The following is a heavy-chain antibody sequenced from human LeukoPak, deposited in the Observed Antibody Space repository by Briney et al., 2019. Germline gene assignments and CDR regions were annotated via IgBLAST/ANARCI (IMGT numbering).Heavy chain of an antibody. CDR2: INPSSGGT. D-gene: IGHD3-22*01. Sequence: ASVKVSCKASGYTFTDYYMYWVRQAPGQGLEWMGWINPSSGGTNYAQNFQGRVSMTRDTSISTAYLELSRLRSDDTAVYYCARDGVPWYYDSTGYYGMDVWGQGTTVTVSS. CDR3: ARDGVPWYYDSTGYYGMDV. V-gene: IGHV1-2*02. J-gene: IGHJ6*02. CDR1: GYTFTDYY.